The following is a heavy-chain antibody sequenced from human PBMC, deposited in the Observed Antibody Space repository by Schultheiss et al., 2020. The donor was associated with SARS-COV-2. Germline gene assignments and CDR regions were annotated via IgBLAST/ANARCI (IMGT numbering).Heavy chain of an antibody. J-gene: IGHJ6*02. V-gene: IGHV3-23*01. CDR2: ISGSGGST. D-gene: IGHD3-10*01. Sequence: GGSLRLSCTVSGGSISSSSYYWGWIRQPPGKGLEWVSAISGSGGSTYYADSVKGRFTISRDNSKNTLYLQMNSLRAEDTAVYYCARDLQEGGGGTRFGEIETLYYYYYGMDVWGLGTTVTVSS. CDR1: GGSISSSSY. CDR3: ARDLQEGGGGTRFGEIETLYYYYYGMDV.